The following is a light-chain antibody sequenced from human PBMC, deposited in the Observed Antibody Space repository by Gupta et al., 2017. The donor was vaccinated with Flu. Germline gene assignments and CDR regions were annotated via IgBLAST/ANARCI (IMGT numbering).Light chain of an antibody. CDR1: QSLVYSDGNTY. V-gene: IGKV2-30*01. CDR3: MQGSRWPWA. Sequence: DVVKTQSPLSLPVTLGQPASISCRSSQSLVYSDGNTYLHWFQQKPGKSPRRLIYQVSNRESGVPDRFSGSGSGTDFTLKISRVEAEDVGIYYCMQGSRWPWAFGQGTKVEIK. J-gene: IGKJ1*01. CDR2: QVS.